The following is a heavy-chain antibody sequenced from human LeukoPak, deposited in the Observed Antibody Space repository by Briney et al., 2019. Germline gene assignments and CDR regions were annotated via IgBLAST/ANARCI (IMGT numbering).Heavy chain of an antibody. Sequence: GASVKVSCKASGYTFTGYYMHWVRQAPGQGLEWMGWINPNSGGTNYAQKFQGRVTMTRDTSISTAYMELSRLRSDDTAVYYCARGTGLGKGYFDYWGQGTLVTVSS. CDR2: INPNSGGT. V-gene: IGHV1-2*02. CDR1: GYTFTGYY. CDR3: ARGTGLGKGYFDY. D-gene: IGHD1-1*01. J-gene: IGHJ4*02.